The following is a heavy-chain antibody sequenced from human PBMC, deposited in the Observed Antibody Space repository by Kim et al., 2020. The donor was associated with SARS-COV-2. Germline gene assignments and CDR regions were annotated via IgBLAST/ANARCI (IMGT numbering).Heavy chain of an antibody. V-gene: IGHV3-15*01. CDR1: GFTFSNAW. CDR3: TTDPFSVTMIVANVEPYYYYGMDV. CDR2: IKSKTDGGTT. D-gene: IGHD3-22*01. Sequence: GGSLRLSCAASGFTFSNAWMSWVRQAPGKGLEWVGRIKSKTDGGTTDYAAPVKGRFTISRDDSKNTLYLQMNSLKTEDTAVYYCTTDPFSVTMIVANVEPYYYYGMDVWGQGTTVTVSS. J-gene: IGHJ6*02.